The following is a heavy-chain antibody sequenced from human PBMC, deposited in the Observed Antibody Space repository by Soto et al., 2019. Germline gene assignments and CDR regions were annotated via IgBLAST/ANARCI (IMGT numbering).Heavy chain of an antibody. D-gene: IGHD3-22*01. CDR3: AKGDSSGYYVY. V-gene: IGHV3-30*18. CDR2: ISYDGSNK. Sequence: LRLSCAASGFTFSSYGMHWVRQAPGKGLEWVAVISYDGSNKYYADSVKGRFTISRDNSKNTLYLQMNSLRAEDTAVYYCAKGDSSGYYVYCGQGTLVTVSS. J-gene: IGHJ4*02. CDR1: GFTFSSYG.